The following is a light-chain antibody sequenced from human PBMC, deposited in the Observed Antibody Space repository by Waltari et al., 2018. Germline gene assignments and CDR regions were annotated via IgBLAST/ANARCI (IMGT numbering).Light chain of an antibody. V-gene: IGLV2-14*03. CDR3: ALYTSRGV. CDR1: GPDVCNFDY. Sequence: QSDLTQPASASGPPGQSLPLSCTRTGPDVCNFDYVSWYQQYPGKAPKLMIYAVSNRPSGVSDRFSGSKSGSTASLTISGLQAEDEADYYCALYTSRGVFGGGTKLTVL. CDR2: AVS. J-gene: IGLJ3*02.